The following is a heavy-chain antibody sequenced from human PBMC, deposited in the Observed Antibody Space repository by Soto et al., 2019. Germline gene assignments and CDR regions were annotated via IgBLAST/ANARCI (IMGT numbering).Heavy chain of an antibody. CDR3: VHPYHDVLTGRYEGYFDY. CDR2: IYWDDDK. D-gene: IGHD3-9*01. Sequence: QITLKESGPTLVKPTQTLTLKCTFSGFSLTTSGVGVGWIRQPPGKALEWLALIYWDDDKRYSPSLKSRLTITKDXXKXQXALAMTNMDPVDTATYYCVHPYHDVLTGRYEGYFDYWGQGTLVTVSS. J-gene: IGHJ4*02. V-gene: IGHV2-5*02. CDR1: GFSLTTSGVG.